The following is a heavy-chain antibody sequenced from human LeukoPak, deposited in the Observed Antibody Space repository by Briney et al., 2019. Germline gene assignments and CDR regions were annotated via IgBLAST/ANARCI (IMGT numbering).Heavy chain of an antibody. V-gene: IGHV1-18*01. CDR1: GYTFTSYG. D-gene: IGHD4-23*01. J-gene: IGHJ5*02. Sequence: ASVKVSCKASGYTFTSYGISWVRQAPGQGLEWMGWISAYNGNTNYAQKFQDRVSMTRDTSISTAYMELTSLRSEDTAVYYCARSNYGGKRWFDPWGQGTLVTVSS. CDR2: ISAYNGNT. CDR3: ARSNYGGKRWFDP.